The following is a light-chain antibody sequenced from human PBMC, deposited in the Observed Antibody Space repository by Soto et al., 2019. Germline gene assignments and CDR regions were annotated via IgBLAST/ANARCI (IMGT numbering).Light chain of an antibody. CDR2: GAS. Sequence: ERVMTQSPATVSVSPGEGATLSCRASQSFSSNLAWYQQKPGQAPRLLIYGASTRATGLPARFSGSGSGTEFTLTISSLQAEDFVIYYCQQYNNSPLTFGGGTKVEIK. CDR1: QSFSSN. V-gene: IGKV3-15*01. CDR3: QQYNNSPLT. J-gene: IGKJ4*01.